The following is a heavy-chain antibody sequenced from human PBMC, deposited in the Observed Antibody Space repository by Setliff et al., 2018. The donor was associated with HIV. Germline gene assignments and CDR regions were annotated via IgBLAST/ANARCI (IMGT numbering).Heavy chain of an antibody. V-gene: IGHV4-4*02. D-gene: IGHD2-2*01. Sequence: SETLSLTCAVSSGSISSSNWWSWVRQPPGRELEWIGEIYHSGSTNYNPSLKSRVTISLDRFKNQFSLKLTSVTAADTAVYYCASRVPAARHFDYWGQGTLVTVSS. CDR1: SGSISSSNW. J-gene: IGHJ4*02. CDR2: IYHSGST. CDR3: ASRVPAARHFDY.